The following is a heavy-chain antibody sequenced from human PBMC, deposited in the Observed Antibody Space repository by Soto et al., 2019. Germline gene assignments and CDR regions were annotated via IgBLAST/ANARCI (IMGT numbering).Heavy chain of an antibody. D-gene: IGHD3-10*01. V-gene: IGHV3-53*01. Sequence: GGSLRLCCAASGFSVTNNYMSWVRQAPGEGLEWVSVIYTGSTYYADSVKGRFTISRDNSKNTLYLQMNSLRAEDTAVYYCARGFSFRGSGSYNPGPEAPYYYGMDVWGQGTTVTVSS. CDR2: IYTGST. CDR1: GFSVTNNY. J-gene: IGHJ6*02. CDR3: ARGFSFRGSGSYNPGPEAPYYYGMDV.